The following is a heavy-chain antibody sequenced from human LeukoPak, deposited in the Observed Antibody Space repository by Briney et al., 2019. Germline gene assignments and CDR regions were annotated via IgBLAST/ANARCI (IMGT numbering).Heavy chain of an antibody. CDR1: GGSISSSSYY. Sequence: SETLSLTCTVSGGSISSSSYYWGWIRQPPGKGLEWIGSIYYSGSTYYNPSLKSRVTISVDTSKNQFSLKLSSVTAADTAVYYCARHPQQWPDLGFDYWGQGTLVTVSS. D-gene: IGHD6-19*01. J-gene: IGHJ4*02. V-gene: IGHV4-39*01. CDR2: IYYSGST. CDR3: ARHPQQWPDLGFDY.